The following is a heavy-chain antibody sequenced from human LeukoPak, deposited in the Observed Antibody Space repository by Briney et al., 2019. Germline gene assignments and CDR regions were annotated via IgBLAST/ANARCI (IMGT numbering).Heavy chain of an antibody. CDR3: ARDPRPDGLDI. J-gene: IGHJ3*02. V-gene: IGHV4-4*07. CDR2: VYNSGST. CDR1: GGSISSYY. Sequence: SETLSLTCTVSGGSISSYYWSWIRQPAGKGLEWIGRVYNSGSTNYNPSLKSRVTMSIDTSKNQFSLRLSSVTAADTAVYYCARDPRPDGLDIWGQGTMVTVSS.